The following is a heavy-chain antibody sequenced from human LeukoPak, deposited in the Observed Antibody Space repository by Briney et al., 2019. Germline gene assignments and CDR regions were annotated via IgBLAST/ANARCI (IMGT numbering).Heavy chain of an antibody. CDR2: VSPPGGGT. D-gene: IGHD2-15*01. CDR1: GFTFSNHG. Sequence: PGGSLRLSCAASGFTFSNHGMNWVRQAPGKGLEWLSGVSPPGGGTYYADSVKGRFTISRDNSKNTLYLQMNSLRAEDTAVYYCARGSPATRIYWGQGTLVTVSS. V-gene: IGHV3-23*01. CDR3: ARGSPATRIY. J-gene: IGHJ4*02.